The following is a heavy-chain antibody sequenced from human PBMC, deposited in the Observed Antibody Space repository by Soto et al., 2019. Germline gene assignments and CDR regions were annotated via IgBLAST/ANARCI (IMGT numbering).Heavy chain of an antibody. D-gene: IGHD3-22*01. CDR2: IYYSGST. CDR1: GGSISSGGYY. V-gene: IGHV4-31*03. CDR3: ASNYGSSGYYYYYFDY. Sequence: QVQLQESGPGLVKPSQTLSLTCTVSGGSISSGGYYWSWIRQHPGKGLEWIGYIYYSGSTYYNPSAKSRVTISVDTSKNQFSLKLSSVTAADTALYYCASNYGSSGYYYYYFDYWGQGTLVTVSS. J-gene: IGHJ4*02.